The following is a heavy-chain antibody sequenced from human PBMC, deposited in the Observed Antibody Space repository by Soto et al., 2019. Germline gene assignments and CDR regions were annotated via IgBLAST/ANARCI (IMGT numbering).Heavy chain of an antibody. Sequence: PGGSLRLSCAASGFTVTSHAMSWVRQAPGKGLEWVSSISGSGDGTYYGDSVKGRFTISRDSSSSTLYLEMKNLRGEDTAVYFCTRSRRLILMVYGFGGMDVWGQGTTVTVSS. CDR1: GFTVTSHA. V-gene: IGHV3-23*01. J-gene: IGHJ6*02. D-gene: IGHD2-8*01. CDR2: ISGSGDGT. CDR3: TRSRRLILMVYGFGGMDV.